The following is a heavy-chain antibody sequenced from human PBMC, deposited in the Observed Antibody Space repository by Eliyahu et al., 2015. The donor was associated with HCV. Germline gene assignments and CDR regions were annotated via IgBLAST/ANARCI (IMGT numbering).Heavy chain of an antibody. D-gene: IGHD3-10*01. V-gene: IGHV5-51*01. CDR2: IYPRDSDT. CDR1: GYXXSTYW. CDR3: ARGAGVGGWDYFDF. Sequence: EAQLVQSGAEVKKPGESLKISXXGSGYXXSTYWIAWVRXMPGKGLEWMAIIYPRDSDTRYSPSFQGQVTISVEKSINTAYLQWSSLKASDTAMYYCARGAGVGGWDYFDFWGQGTLVTVSS. J-gene: IGHJ4*02.